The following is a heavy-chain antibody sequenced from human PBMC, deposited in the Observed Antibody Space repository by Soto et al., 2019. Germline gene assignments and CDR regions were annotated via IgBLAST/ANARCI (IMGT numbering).Heavy chain of an antibody. CDR2: IYYSGST. Sequence: SETLSLTCTVSGGSISNSRYYRGWIRQPPGKGLEWIGSIYYSGSTSYNPSLQSRVTISVDTSKNQLSLKLNSVTAADTAVYFCARLPLVWLEGELLHDYWGQGTLVTVSS. V-gene: IGHV4-39*01. CDR3: ARLPLVWLEGELLHDY. CDR1: GGSISNSRYY. J-gene: IGHJ4*02. D-gene: IGHD6-19*01.